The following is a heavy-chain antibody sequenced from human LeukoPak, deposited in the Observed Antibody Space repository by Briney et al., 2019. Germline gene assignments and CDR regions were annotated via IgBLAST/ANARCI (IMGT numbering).Heavy chain of an antibody. Sequence: SETLSLTCTVSGGSISSYYWSRIRQPPGKGLEWIGYIYYSGSTNYNPSLKSRVTISVDTSKNQFSLKLSSVTAADTAVYYCARGPTSRGGWYGKYYFDYWGQGTLVTVSS. CDR1: GGSISSYY. D-gene: IGHD6-19*01. CDR2: IYYSGST. V-gene: IGHV4-59*12. J-gene: IGHJ4*02. CDR3: ARGPTSRGGWYGKYYFDY.